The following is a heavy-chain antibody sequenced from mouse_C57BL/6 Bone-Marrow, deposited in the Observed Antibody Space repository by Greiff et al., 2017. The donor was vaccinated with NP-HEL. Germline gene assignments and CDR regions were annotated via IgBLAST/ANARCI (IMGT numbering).Heavy chain of an antibody. CDR1: GFTFSSYG. Sequence: EVKLVESGGDLVKPGGSLKLSCAASGFTFSSYGMSWVRQTPDKRLEWVATISSGGSYTYYPDSVKGRFTISRDNAKNTLYLQMSSLKSEDTSMYYCARQDSSGYGFAYCGQGTLVTVSA. D-gene: IGHD3-2*02. CDR2: ISSGGSYT. V-gene: IGHV5-6*01. CDR3: ARQDSSGYGFAY. J-gene: IGHJ3*01.